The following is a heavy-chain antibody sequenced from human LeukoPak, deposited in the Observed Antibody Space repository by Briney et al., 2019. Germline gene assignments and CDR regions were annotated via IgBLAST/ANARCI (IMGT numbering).Heavy chain of an antibody. CDR1: GGSISSYG. CDR2: IIPILGTT. Sequence: SVKVSCKASGGSISSYGIIWVRQAPGQGLEWMGGIIPILGTTNYAQKFQGRVTITADESTSTAYMELNSLRSEDTAVYHCARGRIVVAGYFDYWGQGTLVTVSS. J-gene: IGHJ4*02. D-gene: IGHD6-19*01. V-gene: IGHV1-69*13. CDR3: ARGRIVVAGYFDY.